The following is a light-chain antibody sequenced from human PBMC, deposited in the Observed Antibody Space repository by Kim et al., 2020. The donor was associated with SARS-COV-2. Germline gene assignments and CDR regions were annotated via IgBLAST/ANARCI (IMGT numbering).Light chain of an antibody. V-gene: IGKV3-15*01. CDR3: QQYHNWPLT. J-gene: IGKJ4*01. Sequence: IVMTQSPGTLSVSPGERVTLSCRASQSVTTNLAWYQQKPGQTPSLVIYDASTRATDIPGRFSGSGSGAEFTLTISSLQSEDFALYYCQQYHNWPLTFGGGTKVDIK. CDR2: DAS. CDR1: QSVTTN.